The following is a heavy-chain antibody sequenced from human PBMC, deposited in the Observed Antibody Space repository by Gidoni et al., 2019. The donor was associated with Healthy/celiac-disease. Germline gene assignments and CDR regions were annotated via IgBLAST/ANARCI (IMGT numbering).Heavy chain of an antibody. J-gene: IGHJ3*02. V-gene: IGHV4-4*02. CDR3: ARANPLWVAVASGAFDI. CDR2: IYHSGGT. Sequence: QVQLQESGPGLVQPSGTLSLTCALSGGSISPSNWWSWVRQPPGKGLEWIGEIYHSGGTNYNPSLKSRVTISVDKSKNHFSLKLSSVTAADTAVYYCARANPLWVAVASGAFDIWGQGTMVTVSS. CDR1: GGSISPSNW. D-gene: IGHD6-19*01.